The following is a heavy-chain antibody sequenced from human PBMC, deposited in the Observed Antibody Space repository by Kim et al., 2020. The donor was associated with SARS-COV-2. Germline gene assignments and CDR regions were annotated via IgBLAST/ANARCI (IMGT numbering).Heavy chain of an antibody. CDR3: TTEYCSSTSCYIEGYYYYGMDV. D-gene: IGHD2-2*02. J-gene: IGHJ6*02. V-gene: IGHV3-15*01. Sequence: GGSLRLSCAASGFTFSNAWMSWVRQAPGKGLKWVGRIKSKTDGGTTDYAAPVKGRFTISRDDSKNTLYLQMNSLKTEDTAVYYCTTEYCSSTSCYIEGYYYYGMDVWGQGTTVTVSS. CDR1: GFTFSNAW. CDR2: IKSKTDGGTT.